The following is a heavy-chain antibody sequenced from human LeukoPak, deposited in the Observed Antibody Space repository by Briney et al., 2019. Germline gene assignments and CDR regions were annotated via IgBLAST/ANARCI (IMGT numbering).Heavy chain of an antibody. CDR1: GFTFNNYA. D-gene: IGHD1-1*01. CDR3: TTIQLWPRGAFDL. V-gene: IGHV3-23*01. J-gene: IGHJ2*01. Sequence: GGSLRLSCAASGFTFNNYAMSWVRQAPGKGPEWLSAISGSGGSTTDADSVKGRFTISRDNSRNTLYLQMNSLRAEDTATYYCTTIQLWPRGAFDLWGRGALVTVSS. CDR2: ISGSGGST.